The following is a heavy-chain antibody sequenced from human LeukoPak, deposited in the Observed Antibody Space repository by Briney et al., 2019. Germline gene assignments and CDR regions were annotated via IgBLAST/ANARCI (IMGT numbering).Heavy chain of an antibody. D-gene: IGHD2-2*01. CDR1: GFTFSNYA. CDR3: ARGVGAFDY. J-gene: IGHJ4*02. Sequence: GGSLRLSCAASGFTFSNYAMHWVRQAPGKGLEWVAVISYDGSNKYYADSVKGRFTISRDNSKNTLYLQMNSLRAEDTAVYYCARGVGAFDYWGQGTLVTVSS. V-gene: IGHV3-30*04. CDR2: ISYDGSNK.